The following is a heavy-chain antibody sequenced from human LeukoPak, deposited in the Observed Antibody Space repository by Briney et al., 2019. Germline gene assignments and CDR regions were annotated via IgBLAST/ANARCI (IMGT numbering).Heavy chain of an antibody. J-gene: IGHJ4*02. CDR2: IKLDGSEK. V-gene: IGHV3-7*01. Sequence: GGSLRLSCAASGFTFSNYYMSWIRQAPGKGLEWVANIKLDGSEKYYVDSMKGRFTISRDNAKNSLFLQMNSLRAEDTAVYYCARLLDSYGDYYFDYWGQGTLVTVSS. CDR1: GFTFSNYY. CDR3: ARLLDSYGDYYFDY. D-gene: IGHD4-17*01.